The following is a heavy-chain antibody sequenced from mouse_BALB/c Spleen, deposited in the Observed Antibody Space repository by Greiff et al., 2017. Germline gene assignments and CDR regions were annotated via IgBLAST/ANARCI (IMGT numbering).Heavy chain of an antibody. CDR3: ARLGDGYYYYFDY. Sequence: QVQLQQSGPGLVAPSQSLSITCTVSGFSLTGYGVNWVRQPPGKGLEWLGMIWGDGSTDYNSALKSRLSISKDNSKSQVFLKMNSLQTDDTARYYCARLGDGYYYYFDYWGQGTTLTVSS. D-gene: IGHD2-3*01. CDR1: GFSLTGYG. J-gene: IGHJ2*01. CDR2: IWGDGST. V-gene: IGHV2-6-7*01.